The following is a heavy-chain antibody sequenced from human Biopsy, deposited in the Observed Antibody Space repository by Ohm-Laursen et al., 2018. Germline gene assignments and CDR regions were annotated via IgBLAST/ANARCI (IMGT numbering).Heavy chain of an antibody. J-gene: IGHJ4*02. CDR1: GFTFRNYA. V-gene: IGHV3-23*01. CDR3: ALAAAQTVTHFDY. CDR2: ISGNSDII. Sequence: SLRLSCAASGFTFRNYALTWVRQAPGKGLEWVSTISGNSDIIYDTDSVKGRFTISRDNSKNTLYLQMNSLRADDTAVYYCALAAAQTVTHFDYWGQGTLVTVSS. D-gene: IGHD4-17*01.